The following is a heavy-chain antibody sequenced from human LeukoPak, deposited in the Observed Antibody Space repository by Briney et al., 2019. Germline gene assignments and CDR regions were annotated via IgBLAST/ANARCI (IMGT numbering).Heavy chain of an antibody. V-gene: IGHV4-30-4*01. J-gene: IGHJ3*02. CDR2: IYYSGST. D-gene: IGHD4-17*01. CDR3: ARAYGDYESGYDAFDI. CDR1: GGSISSGDYY. Sequence: PSETLSLICTVSGGSISSGDYYWSWIRQPPGKGLEWVGYIYYSGSTYYNPSLKSRVTISVDTSKNQFSLKLSSVTAADTAVYYCARAYGDYESGYDAFDIWGQGTMVTVSS.